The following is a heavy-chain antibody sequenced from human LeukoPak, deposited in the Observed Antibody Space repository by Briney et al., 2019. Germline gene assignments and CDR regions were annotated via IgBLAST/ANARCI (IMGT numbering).Heavy chain of an antibody. J-gene: IGHJ6*03. D-gene: IGHD5-18*01. CDR2: INPGGGT. CDR1: GGSFSDYS. CDR3: ARVGYRYSINDGSRTGLGAYPTKYYYYMDV. Sequence: KPSETLSLTCAVYGGSFSDYSWSWIRQPPGKGLEWIGEINPGGGTNRNPSLMSRVSMSVDTSKNQISLRVSSVTAADTAVYYCARVGYRYSINDGSRTGLGAYPTKYYYYMDVWGKGTTVTVSS. V-gene: IGHV4-34*01.